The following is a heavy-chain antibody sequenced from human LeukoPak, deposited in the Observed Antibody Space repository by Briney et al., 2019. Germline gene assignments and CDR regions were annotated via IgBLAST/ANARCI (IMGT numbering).Heavy chain of an antibody. D-gene: IGHD3-10*01. CDR2: INPSGGST. Sequence: GASVKVSCKASGYTFTSYYMHWVRQAPGQGLEWMGIINPSGGSTSYAQKFQGRVTMTRDTSISTAYMELSRLRSDDTAVYYCARKRMRMVRGVNGGDNWFDPWGQGTLVTVSS. J-gene: IGHJ5*02. V-gene: IGHV1-46*01. CDR3: ARKRMRMVRGVNGGDNWFDP. CDR1: GYTFTSYY.